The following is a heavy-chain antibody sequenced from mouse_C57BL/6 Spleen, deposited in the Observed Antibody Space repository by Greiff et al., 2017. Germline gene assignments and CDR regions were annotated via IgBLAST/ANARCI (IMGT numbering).Heavy chain of an antibody. D-gene: IGHD2-4*01. J-gene: IGHJ2*01. V-gene: IGHV1-26*01. Sequence: QQSHGKSLEWIGDINPNNGGTSYNQKFKGKATLTVDKSSSTAYMELRSLTSEDSAVYYCASPYDYDSFDYWGQGTTLTVSS. CDR2: INPNNGGT. CDR3: ASPYDYDSFDY.